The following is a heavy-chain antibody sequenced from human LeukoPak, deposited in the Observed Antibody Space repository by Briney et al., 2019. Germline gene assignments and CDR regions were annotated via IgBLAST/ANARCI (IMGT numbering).Heavy chain of an antibody. J-gene: IGHJ4*02. CDR1: GYTFTGYY. CDR2: INPNSGGT. D-gene: IGHD6-13*01. CDR3: ARVQIAAAGDYFEY. V-gene: IGHV1-2*02. Sequence: ASVKVSCKASGYTFTGYYMHWVRQAPGQGLEWMGWINPNSGGTNYAQKFQGRVTMTRDTSITTAYMEVSRLRSDDTAVYYCARVQIAAAGDYFEYWGQGIPVTVSS.